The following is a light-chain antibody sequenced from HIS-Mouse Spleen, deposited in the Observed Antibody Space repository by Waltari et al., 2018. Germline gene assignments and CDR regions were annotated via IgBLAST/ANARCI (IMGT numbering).Light chain of an antibody. CDR2: EGS. J-gene: IGLJ2*01. V-gene: IGLV2-23*03. CDR3: CSYAGSSTFDV. CDR1: SSDVGSYNL. Sequence: QSALTQPASVSGSPGQSITISCTGTSSDVGSYNLVSWYQQHPGKAPKLMIYEGSKRPSVISNRFSGHKSGNTASPTIAGLQAEDEADYYGCSYAGSSTFDVFGGGTKLTVL.